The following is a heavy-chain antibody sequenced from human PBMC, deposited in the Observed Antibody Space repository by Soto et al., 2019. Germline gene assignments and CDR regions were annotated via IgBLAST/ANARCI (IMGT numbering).Heavy chain of an antibody. CDR1: GGSISSSSYY. Sequence: SETLSLTCTVSGGSISSSSYYWGWIRQPPGKGLEWIGSIYYSGSTNYNPSLQSRVTMSADTSKNQFSLKLSSVTAADTAVYYCAREGGTIIRGVPQDGMDVWGQGTTVTVSS. CDR3: AREGGTIIRGVPQDGMDV. V-gene: IGHV4-39*07. J-gene: IGHJ6*02. D-gene: IGHD3-10*01. CDR2: IYYSGST.